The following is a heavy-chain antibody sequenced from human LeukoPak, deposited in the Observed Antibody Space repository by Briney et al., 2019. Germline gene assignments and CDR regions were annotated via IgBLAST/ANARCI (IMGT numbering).Heavy chain of an antibody. D-gene: IGHD5-12*01. CDR1: GYSISSGYY. Sequence: SETLSLTCTVSGYSISSGYYWSWIRQPPGKGLEWIGEINHSGSTNYNPSLKSRVTISVDTSKNQFSLKLSSVTAADTAVYYCARLEVSPKWLRNTLYYYYYMDVWGKGTTVTVSS. CDR2: INHSGST. J-gene: IGHJ6*03. CDR3: ARLEVSPKWLRNTLYYYYYMDV. V-gene: IGHV4-38-2*02.